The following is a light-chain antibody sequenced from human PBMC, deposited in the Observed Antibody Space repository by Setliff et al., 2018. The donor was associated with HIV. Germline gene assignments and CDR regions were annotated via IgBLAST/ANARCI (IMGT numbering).Light chain of an antibody. CDR3: GSCTTTSPCA. Sequence: QSVLTQPPSASGTPGQRVTISCSGSASNIGANTVTWYQQFPGTAPQLLIYINDHRPSGVPHRFSASKSGNTASLTISGLQAEDEADYYCGSCTTTSPCAFGTGTKVTVL. J-gene: IGLJ1*01. CDR2: IND. CDR1: ASNIGANT. V-gene: IGLV1-44*01.